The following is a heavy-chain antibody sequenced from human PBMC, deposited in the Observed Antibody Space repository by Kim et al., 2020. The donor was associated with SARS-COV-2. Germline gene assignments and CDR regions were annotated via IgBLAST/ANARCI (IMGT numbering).Heavy chain of an antibody. Sequence: SETLSLTCTVSGGSISSGGYYWSWIRQHPGKGLEWIGYIYYSGSTYYNPSLKSRVTISVDTSKNQFSLKLSSVTAADTAVYYCARAPSSRRSEPFDYWGQGTLVTVSS. J-gene: IGHJ4*02. V-gene: IGHV4-31*03. CDR3: ARAPSSRRSEPFDY. D-gene: IGHD6-13*01. CDR1: GGSISSGGYY. CDR2: IYYSGST.